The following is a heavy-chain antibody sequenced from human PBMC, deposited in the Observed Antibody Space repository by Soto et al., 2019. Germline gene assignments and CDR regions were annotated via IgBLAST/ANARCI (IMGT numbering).Heavy chain of an antibody. CDR2: FFIGGNT. V-gene: IGHV4-39*02. CDR3: ARERGYCSGGSYPVDY. D-gene: IGHD2-15*01. CDR1: GGSISSSTYY. Sequence: SETLSLTCTVSGGSISSSTYYWGWMRQPPGKGLEWIASFFIGGNTYYNPSLKSRVTISVDTSKNQFSLKLSSVTAADMALYYCARERGYCSGGSYPVDYWGQGTLVTVSS. J-gene: IGHJ4*02.